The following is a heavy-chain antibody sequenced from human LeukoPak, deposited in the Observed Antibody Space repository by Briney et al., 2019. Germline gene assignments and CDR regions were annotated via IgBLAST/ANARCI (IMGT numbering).Heavy chain of an antibody. J-gene: IGHJ4*02. CDR3: ARDRAQYFGRASGY. CDR1: GYSFTSYY. CDR2: INPNSGGT. D-gene: IGHD2/OR15-2a*01. V-gene: IGHV1-2*02. Sequence: GASVKVSCKASGYSFTSYYMHWVRQAPGQGLEWMGWINPNSGGTNYAQKFQGRVTMTRDTSISTAYMELSRLRSDDTAVYYCARDRAQYFGRASGYWGQGTLVTVSS.